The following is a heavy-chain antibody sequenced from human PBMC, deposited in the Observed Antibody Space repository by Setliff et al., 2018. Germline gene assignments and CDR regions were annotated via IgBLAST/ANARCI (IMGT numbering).Heavy chain of an antibody. Sequence: PSETLSLTCTVSRGSFSGYYWSWIRQPPGKGLEWIGEISPGGSTIYNPSLRSRVTMSVDTSKNRFSLNLTSVTAADTAVYYCATSGFCSAGSCYSFDDWGQGALVTVSS. CDR2: ISPGGST. CDR1: RGSFSGYY. D-gene: IGHD2-15*01. V-gene: IGHV4-34*01. J-gene: IGHJ4*02. CDR3: ATSGFCSAGSCYSFDD.